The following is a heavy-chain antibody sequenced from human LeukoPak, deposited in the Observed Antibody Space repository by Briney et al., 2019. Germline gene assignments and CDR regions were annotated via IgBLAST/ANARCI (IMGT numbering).Heavy chain of an antibody. V-gene: IGHV3-48*04. CDR2: ISSSSSTI. CDR3: ARERGSYLKDYYGMDV. CDR1: GFTFSSYS. Sequence: GGSLRLSCAASGFTFSSYSMNWVRQAPGKGLEWVSYISSSSSTIYYADSVKGRFTISRDNAKNSLYLQMNSLRAEDTAVYYCARERGSYLKDYYGMDVWGQGTTVTVSS. D-gene: IGHD1-26*01. J-gene: IGHJ6*02.